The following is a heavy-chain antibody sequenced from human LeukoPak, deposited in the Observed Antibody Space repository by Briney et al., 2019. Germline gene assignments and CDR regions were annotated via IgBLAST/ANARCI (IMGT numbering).Heavy chain of an antibody. CDR2: IKEDGSEK. CDR1: GFTFSSYW. D-gene: IGHD6-13*01. CDR3: AKEAALGSWAYYYYYYMDV. V-gene: IGHV3-7*01. Sequence: GGSLRLSCAASGFTFSSYWMNWVRQAPGKGLEWVAHIKEDGSEKYYADSVKGRFTISRDNSKNTLYLQMNSLRAEDTAVYYCAKEAALGSWAYYYYYYMDVWGKGTTVTVSS. J-gene: IGHJ6*03.